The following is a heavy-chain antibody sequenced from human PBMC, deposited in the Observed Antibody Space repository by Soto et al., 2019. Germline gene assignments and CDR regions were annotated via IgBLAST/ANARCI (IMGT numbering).Heavy chain of an antibody. J-gene: IGHJ6*04. CDR2: IYPGDSDT. Sequence: LGESLKISCKGSGDSFTSYWIGWVRQMPGKGLEWMGIIYPGDSDTRYSPSFQGQVTISADKSISTAYLQWSSLKASDTAMYYCARAGYCSSTSCQSGYYYYGMDVWGKGTTVTVSS. CDR3: ARAGYCSSTSCQSGYYYYGMDV. D-gene: IGHD2-2*01. CDR1: GDSFTSYW. V-gene: IGHV5-51*01.